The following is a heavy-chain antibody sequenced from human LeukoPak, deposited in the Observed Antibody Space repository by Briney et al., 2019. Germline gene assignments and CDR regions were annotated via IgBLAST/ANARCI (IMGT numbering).Heavy chain of an antibody. CDR3: ASRWWLDS. V-gene: IGHV3-23*01. D-gene: IGHD2-15*01. J-gene: IGHJ4*02. Sequence: GGSLRLSCAASGFTFSTYAMSWVRRAPGKGLEWVSAISDSGGSSYYADSVKGRFTISRDSSKNTLYLQMNSLRAEDTAVYYCASRWWLDSWGQGTPVTVSS. CDR2: ISDSGGSS. CDR1: GFTFSTYA.